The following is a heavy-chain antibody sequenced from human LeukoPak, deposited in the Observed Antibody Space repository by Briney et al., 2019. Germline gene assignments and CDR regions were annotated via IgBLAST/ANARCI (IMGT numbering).Heavy chain of an antibody. V-gene: IGHV3-30*14. D-gene: IGHD2-2*01. CDR1: GFTFSTYT. CDR3: ARSLPATRAPQAIDY. CDR2: ISHDGNTK. J-gene: IGHJ4*02. Sequence: GGSLRLSCTASGFTFSTYTMHWVRQAPGKGLEWVTVISHDGNTKHYADSVKGRFTISRDNSKNSLYLQMNSLRAEDTAFYSCARSLPATRAPQAIDYWGQGTLVTVPS.